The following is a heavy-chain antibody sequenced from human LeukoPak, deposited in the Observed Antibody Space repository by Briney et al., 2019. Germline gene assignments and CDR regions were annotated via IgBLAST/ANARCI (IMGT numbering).Heavy chain of an antibody. Sequence: ASVKVSCKASGYTFTGYYMHWVRQAPGQGLEWMGWINPNSGGTNYAQKFQGRVTMTRDTSISTAYMELSRLRSDDTAVYYCAAEGATVTNWFDPWGQGTLVTVSS. J-gene: IGHJ5*02. V-gene: IGHV1-2*02. CDR3: AAEGATVTNWFDP. CDR1: GYTFTGYY. CDR2: INPNSGGT. D-gene: IGHD4-11*01.